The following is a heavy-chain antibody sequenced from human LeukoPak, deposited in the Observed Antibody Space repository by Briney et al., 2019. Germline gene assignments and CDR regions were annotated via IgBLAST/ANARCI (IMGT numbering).Heavy chain of an antibody. J-gene: IGHJ4*02. D-gene: IGHD2-21*02. CDR1: RFSFSTYA. CDR2: IGASGGTT. V-gene: IGHV3-23*01. Sequence: GGSLRLSCSASRFSFSTYAMSWVRQAPGKGLEWVSAIGASGGTTFYADSAKGRFTISRGNSKNTLFLQMNSLRAEDTAVYYCAREVSVPSGGACGGACYWARPFDYWGQGTLVTVSS. CDR3: AREVSVPSGGACGGACYWARPFDY.